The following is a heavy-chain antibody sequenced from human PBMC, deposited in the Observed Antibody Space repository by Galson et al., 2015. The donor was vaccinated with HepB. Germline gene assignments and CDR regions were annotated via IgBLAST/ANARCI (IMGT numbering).Heavy chain of an antibody. CDR2: IWYDGSNK. CDR1: GFTFSSYG. J-gene: IGHJ4*02. Sequence: SLRLSCAASGFTFSSYGMHWVRQAPGKGLEWVAVIWYDGSNKYYADSVKGRFTISRDNSKNTLYLQMNSLRAEDTAVYYCARETGPVETRTIDYWGQGTLVTVSS. CDR3: ARETGPVETRTIDY. V-gene: IGHV3-33*08.